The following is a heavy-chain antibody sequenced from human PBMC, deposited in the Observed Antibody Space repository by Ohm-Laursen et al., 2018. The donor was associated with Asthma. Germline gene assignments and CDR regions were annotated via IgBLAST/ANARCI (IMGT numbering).Heavy chain of an antibody. CDR3: AREPTTVAPWFFDL. CDR2: IFHSGNT. V-gene: IGHV4-30-2*01. J-gene: IGHJ2*01. Sequence: SQTLSLTCGVSGGSITRGGYSWHWIRQPPGKGLEWIGHIFHSGNTYYNPSLKSRVTISVDTSKNQFSLRVSSVTSADTAVYYCAREPTTVAPWFFDLWGRGTLVTVSS. D-gene: IGHD4-23*01. CDR1: GGSITRGGYS.